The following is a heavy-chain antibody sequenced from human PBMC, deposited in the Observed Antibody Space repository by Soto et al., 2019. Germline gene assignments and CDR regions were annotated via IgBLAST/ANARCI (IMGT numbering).Heavy chain of an antibody. D-gene: IGHD3-10*01. J-gene: IGHJ4*02. CDR3: AAETDYYGSGSHYKLIDY. CDR2: IVVGSGNT. CDR1: GFTFTSSA. V-gene: IGHV1-58*01. Sequence: ASVKVSCKASGFTFTSSAVQWVRQARGQRLEWIGWIVVGSGNTNYAQKFQERVTITRDMSTSTAYMELSSLRSEDTAVYYCAAETDYYGSGSHYKLIDYWGQGTLVTVSS.